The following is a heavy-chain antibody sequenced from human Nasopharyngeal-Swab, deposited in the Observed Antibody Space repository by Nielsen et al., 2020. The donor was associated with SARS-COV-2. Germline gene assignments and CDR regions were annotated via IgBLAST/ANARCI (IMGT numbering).Heavy chain of an antibody. CDR2: FDPEDGET. J-gene: IGHJ6*03. CDR3: ATVNVVTATLRHYYYMDV. D-gene: IGHD4-23*01. Sequence: WVRQAPGQGLEWMGGFDPEDGETIYAQKFQGRVTMTEDTSTDTAYMELSSLRSEDTAVYYCATVNVVTATLRHYYYMDVWDKGTTVTVSS. V-gene: IGHV1-24*01.